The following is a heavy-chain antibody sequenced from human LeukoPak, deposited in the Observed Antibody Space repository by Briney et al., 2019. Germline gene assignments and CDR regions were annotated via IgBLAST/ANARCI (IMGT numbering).Heavy chain of an antibody. CDR2: INSDGSST. D-gene: IGHD6-13*01. CDR1: GFTFSSYW. CDR3: ASSKAARGWFDP. V-gene: IGHV3-74*01. Sequence: GGSLRLSCAASGFTFSSYWMHWVRQAPGKGLVWVSRINSDGSSTSYADSVKGRFTISRDNAKNTLYLQMNSLRAEDTAVYYCASSKAARGWFDPWGQGTLVTVSS. J-gene: IGHJ5*02.